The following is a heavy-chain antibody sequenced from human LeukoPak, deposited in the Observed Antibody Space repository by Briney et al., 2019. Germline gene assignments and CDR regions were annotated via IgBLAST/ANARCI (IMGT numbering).Heavy chain of an antibody. J-gene: IGHJ4*02. D-gene: IGHD3-22*01. CDR2: IYYSGST. V-gene: IGHV4-59*01. CDR3: ARSGLPYVGMIVGLYFDY. Sequence: PSETLSHTCTVSGGSMSSYYWSWIRQPPGKGLEWIGYIYYSGSTNYNPSLKSRVTISVDTSKNQFSLKLSSVTAADTAVYYCARSGLPYVGMIVGLYFDYWGQGTLVTVSS. CDR1: GGSMSSYY.